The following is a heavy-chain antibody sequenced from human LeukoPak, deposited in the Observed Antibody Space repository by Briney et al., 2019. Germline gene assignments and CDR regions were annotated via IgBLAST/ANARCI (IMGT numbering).Heavy chain of an antibody. CDR3: AKLKGTSWGGVDH. CDR1: GFTFSSYA. J-gene: IGHJ5*02. D-gene: IGHD6-13*01. Sequence: QPGGSLRLSCAASGFTFSSYAMTWVRQAPGKGLDWVSAITAGGDSTYYADSVKGRFTISRDNTRSTLFLQMTSLRAEDTAVYYCAKLKGTSWGGVDHWGQGTLVTVSS. CDR2: ITAGGDST. V-gene: IGHV3-23*01.